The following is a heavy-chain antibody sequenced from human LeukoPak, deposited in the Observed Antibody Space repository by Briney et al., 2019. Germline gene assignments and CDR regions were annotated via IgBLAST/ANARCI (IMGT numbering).Heavy chain of an antibody. D-gene: IGHD3-16*01. CDR1: GFTFTSHG. J-gene: IGHJ4*02. CDR3: ARDLVGGWSCDH. Sequence: GGSPRLSCIVSGFTFTSHGMHWVRQAPGKGLEWVAYIGNDGRDIYYADSLRGRFTISRDDSKNTVHLQMRSLKVEDTALYYCARDLVGGWSCDHWGQGSLVAVSS. V-gene: IGHV3-30*02. CDR2: IGNDGRDI.